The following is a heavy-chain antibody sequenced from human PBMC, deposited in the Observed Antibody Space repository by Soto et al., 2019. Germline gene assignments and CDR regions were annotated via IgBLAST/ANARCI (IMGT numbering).Heavy chain of an antibody. Sequence: SETLSLTCIVSGGSLISYYWSWIRQPPGKGLEWLGHVSYNGDTNYNPSLASRVAMSVETSKNQFSMKVTSVTAADTAVYYCARSYYDTTGFAVDPWGQGTLVTVSS. V-gene: IGHV4-59*08. CDR1: GGSLISYY. CDR3: ARSYYDTTGFAVDP. J-gene: IGHJ5*02. CDR2: VSYNGDT. D-gene: IGHD3-22*01.